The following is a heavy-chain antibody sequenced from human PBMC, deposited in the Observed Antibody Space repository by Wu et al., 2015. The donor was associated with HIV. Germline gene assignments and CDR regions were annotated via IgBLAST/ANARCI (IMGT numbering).Heavy chain of an antibody. CDR2: INPSGGST. CDR1: GYTFTSYY. V-gene: IGHV1-46*03. D-gene: IGHD3-3*01. J-gene: IGHJ4*02. Sequence: QVQLVRSGAEVKKPGASVKVSCKASGYTFTSYYMHWVRQAPGQGLEWMGIINPSGGSTSYAQKFQGRVTMTRDTSTSTVYMELSSLRSEDTAVYYCARASITGFWSGYSGGFDYWGQGTLVTVSS. CDR3: ARASITGFWSGYSGGFDY.